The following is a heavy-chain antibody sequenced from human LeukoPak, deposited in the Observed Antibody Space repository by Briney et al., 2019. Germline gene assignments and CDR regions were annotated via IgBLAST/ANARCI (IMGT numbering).Heavy chain of an antibody. V-gene: IGHV3-23*01. CDR2: ISGSGGST. CDR3: AKDLNHYDSSGSDFSFDY. Sequence: PGGSLRLSCAASGFTFSSYAMSWVRQAPGKGLEWVSAISGSGGSTYYADSVKGRFTISRDNSKNTLYLQMNSLRAEDTAVYYCAKDLNHYDSSGSDFSFDYWGQGTLVTVSS. CDR1: GFTFSSYA. D-gene: IGHD3-22*01. J-gene: IGHJ4*02.